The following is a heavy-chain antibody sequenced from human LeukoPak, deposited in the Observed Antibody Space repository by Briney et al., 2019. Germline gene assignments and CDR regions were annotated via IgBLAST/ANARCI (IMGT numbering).Heavy chain of an antibody. D-gene: IGHD3-10*01. CDR3: ARALVRGVLDY. CDR1: GFTFSSYS. V-gene: IGHV3-21*01. J-gene: IGHJ4*02. CDR2: ISSSSSYI. Sequence: GGSLRLSCAASGFTFSSYSMNWVRQAAGKGLEWVSSISSSSSYIYYADSVKGRSTISRDNAKNSLYLQMDSLRAEDTAVYYCARALVRGVLDYWGQGTLVTVSS.